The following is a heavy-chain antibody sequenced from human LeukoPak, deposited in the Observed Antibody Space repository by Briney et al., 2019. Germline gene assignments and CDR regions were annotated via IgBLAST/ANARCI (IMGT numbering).Heavy chain of an antibody. Sequence: GSLRLSCAASGFPYNVQTMSWVRQAPGKGLDWVASMREDGRVIYYVDSVKGRFTISRDNAKKSLYLQMNSLRAEDTAVYYCARGGATRGRFENWGQGTRVTVAS. V-gene: IGHV3-7*01. CDR1: GFPYNVQT. J-gene: IGHJ4*02. CDR3: ARGGATRGRFEN. D-gene: IGHD1-26*01. CDR2: MREDGRVI.